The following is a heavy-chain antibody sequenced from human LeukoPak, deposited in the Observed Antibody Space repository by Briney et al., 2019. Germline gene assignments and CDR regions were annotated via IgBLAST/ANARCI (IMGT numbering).Heavy chain of an antibody. CDR2: ISANDGNT. Sequence: ASVKVSCNASGYTFTSYGISWVRQAPGQGLEWMGWISANDGNTDYPQKLQGRVTMTTNTSTSTAYMELRSLRSDDTAVYYCARESHVTREDYWGQGTLVTVSS. CDR1: GYTFTSYG. CDR3: ARESHVTREDY. D-gene: IGHD3-10*01. V-gene: IGHV1-18*01. J-gene: IGHJ4*02.